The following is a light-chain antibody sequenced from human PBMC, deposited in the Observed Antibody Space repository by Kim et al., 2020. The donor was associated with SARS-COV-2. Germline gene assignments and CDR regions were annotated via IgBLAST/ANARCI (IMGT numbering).Light chain of an antibody. CDR2: AAS. V-gene: IGKV1-9*01. Sequence: DIQLTQSPSFLSASVGDIVTITCRASQGISSYLAWYQQKPGKAPKLLIYAASTLQSGVPSRFSGSGSGTEFTLTISSLQPEDFATYHCQQLNSYPYTFGQGTKLEI. J-gene: IGKJ2*01. CDR3: QQLNSYPYT. CDR1: QGISSY.